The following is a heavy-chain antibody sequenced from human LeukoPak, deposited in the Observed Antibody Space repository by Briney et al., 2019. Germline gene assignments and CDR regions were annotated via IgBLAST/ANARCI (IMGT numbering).Heavy chain of an antibody. CDR1: GGSISSYY. CDR2: IYYSGST. D-gene: IGHD5-18*01. V-gene: IGHV4-59*01. J-gene: IGHJ4*02. CDR3: ARVAYSYGYYFDY. Sequence: SETLSLTCTVSGGSISSYYCSWIRQPPGKGLEWIGYIYYSGSTNYNPSLKSRVTISVDTSKNQFSLKLSSVTAADTAVYYCARVAYSYGYYFDYWGQGTLVTVSS.